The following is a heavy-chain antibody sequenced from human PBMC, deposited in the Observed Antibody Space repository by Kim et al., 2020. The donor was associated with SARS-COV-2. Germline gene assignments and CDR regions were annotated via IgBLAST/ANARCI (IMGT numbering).Heavy chain of an antibody. Sequence: SETLSLTCTVSSDSMTAYYWSWIRHFPGKGLEGIGYIFHSGNTTYSPSLKSRVIISWDTSRNQFSLALTSVTEADTAVYYCARSEGRASWHHFDYWGQGILVTVSS. CDR2: IFHSGNT. CDR3: ARSEGRASWHHFDY. D-gene: IGHD3-3*02. V-gene: IGHV4-59*01. CDR1: SDSMTAYY. J-gene: IGHJ4*02.